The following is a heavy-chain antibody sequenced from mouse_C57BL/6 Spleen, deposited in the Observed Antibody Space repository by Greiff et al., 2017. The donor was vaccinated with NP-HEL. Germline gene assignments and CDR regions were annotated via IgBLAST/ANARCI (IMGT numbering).Heavy chain of an antibody. D-gene: IGHD2-4*01. CDR3: ASSGYDYDDYFDY. J-gene: IGHJ2*01. Sequence: VQLQQSGAELARPGASVKLSCKASGYTFTSYGISWVKQRAGQGLEWIGEIYPRSGNIYYNEKFKGKATLTADKSSSTAYMELRSLTSEDSAVYFCASSGYDYDDYFDYWGQGTTLTVSS. V-gene: IGHV1-81*01. CDR2: IYPRSGNI. CDR1: GYTFTSYG.